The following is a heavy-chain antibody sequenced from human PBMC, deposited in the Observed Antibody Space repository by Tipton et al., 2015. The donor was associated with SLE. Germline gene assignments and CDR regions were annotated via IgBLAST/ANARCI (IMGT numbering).Heavy chain of an antibody. J-gene: IGHJ5*02. D-gene: IGHD7-27*01. Sequence: TLSLTCAVYGGSFSSYYWSWIRQPPGKGLEWIGYIYYSGSTNYNPSLKSRVTISVDTSKNQFSLKLSSVTAADTAVYYCARGKGRNWGWGWFDPWGQGTLVTVSS. CDR3: ARGKGRNWGWGWFDP. CDR1: GGSFSSYY. V-gene: IGHV4-59*12. CDR2: IYYSGST.